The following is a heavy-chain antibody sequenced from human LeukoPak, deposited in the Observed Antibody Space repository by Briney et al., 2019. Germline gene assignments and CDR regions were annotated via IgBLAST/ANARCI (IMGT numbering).Heavy chain of an antibody. J-gene: IGHJ6*02. D-gene: IGHD2-2*01. CDR2: IIPIFGIA. V-gene: IGHV1-69*04. CDR1: GGSFSSYA. Sequence: GASGKVSCKASGGSFSSYAISWVRQAPGQGLEWMGRIIPIFGIATYAQKFQGRVTITADTSTSTAYMELSSLRSEDTAVYYCAKDRGQLLQVPYGMDVWGQGTTVTVSS. CDR3: AKDRGQLLQVPYGMDV.